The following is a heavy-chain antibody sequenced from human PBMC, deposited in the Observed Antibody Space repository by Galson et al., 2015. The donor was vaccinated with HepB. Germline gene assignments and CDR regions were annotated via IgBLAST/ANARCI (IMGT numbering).Heavy chain of an antibody. CDR1: GFIFSDYY. J-gene: IGHJ6*02. Sequence: SLRLSCAASGFIFSDYYMNWIRQAPGKGLEWVSYISSSTTTIYYADSVKGRFNVSRDNAKNSLYLQMNSLRAEDTAVYYCARRGLARGDTILGMDVWGQGTTVTVSS. CDR2: ISSSTTTI. D-gene: IGHD3-3*01. CDR3: ARRGLARGDTILGMDV. V-gene: IGHV3-11*01.